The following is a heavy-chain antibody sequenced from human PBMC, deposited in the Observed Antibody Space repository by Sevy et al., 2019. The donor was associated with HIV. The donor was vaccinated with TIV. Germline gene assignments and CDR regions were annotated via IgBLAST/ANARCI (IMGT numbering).Heavy chain of an antibody. V-gene: IGHV3-30*01. J-gene: IGHJ4*02. CDR3: ARVVGRGEYLIYAYLDY. CDR2: ISYDGVNQ. Sequence: GGSLRLSCAASGFSFSYYPMHWVRQAPGKGLEWVALISYDGVNQYYAASVKGRFTVSRVNSKNTLYMEMNNLRPEDTAVYYCARVVGRGEYLIYAYLDYWGRGTLVTVSS. D-gene: IGHD2-15*01. CDR1: GFSFSYYP.